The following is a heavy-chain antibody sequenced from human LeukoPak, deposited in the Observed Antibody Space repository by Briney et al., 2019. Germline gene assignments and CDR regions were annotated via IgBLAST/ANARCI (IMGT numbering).Heavy chain of an antibody. V-gene: IGHV3-21*01. CDR2: ISSSSSYI. Sequence: GGSLRLSCAASGFTFSSYSMNWVRQAPGKGLEWVSSISSSSSYIYYADSVKGRFTTSRDNAKNSLYLQMNGLRAEDTAVYYCARDPDGYNPNFDYWGQGTLVTVSS. CDR1: GFTFSSYS. D-gene: IGHD5-24*01. CDR3: ARDPDGYNPNFDY. J-gene: IGHJ4*02.